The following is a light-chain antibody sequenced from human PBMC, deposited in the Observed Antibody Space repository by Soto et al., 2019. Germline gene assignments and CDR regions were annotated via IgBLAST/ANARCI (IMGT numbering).Light chain of an antibody. J-gene: IGKJ3*01. V-gene: IGKV3-15*01. CDR1: HRVSSN. CDR2: GAS. Sequence: EIVMTQSPATLSVSPGERATLSCRASHRVSSNLAWYQQKPGQAPRLLIYGASTRATGIPARFSGSGSGTEFTLTISSLQSEDFAVYYCQQYGTSPFTFGPGTKVDIK. CDR3: QQYGTSPFT.